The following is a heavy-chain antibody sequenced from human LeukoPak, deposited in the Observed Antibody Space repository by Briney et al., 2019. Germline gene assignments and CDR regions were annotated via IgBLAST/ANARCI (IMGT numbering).Heavy chain of an antibody. J-gene: IGHJ4*02. CDR3: ATRGDLAYCGGDCYPSFDY. CDR1: GYSFTSYW. D-gene: IGHD2-21*02. Sequence: GESLKISCKGSGYSFTSYWIGWVRQMPGKGLEWMGIIYPGDSDTRYSPSFQGQVTISADKSISTAYLQWSSLKASDTAMYYCATRGDLAYCGGDCYPSFDYWGQGTLVTVSS. CDR2: IYPGDSDT. V-gene: IGHV5-51*01.